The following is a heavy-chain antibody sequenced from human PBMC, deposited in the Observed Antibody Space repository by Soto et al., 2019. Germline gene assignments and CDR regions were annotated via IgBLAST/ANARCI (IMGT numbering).Heavy chain of an antibody. J-gene: IGHJ4*02. Sequence: GGSLRLSCAASGFTFSDYYMSWIRQAPGKGLEWVSYISSSSSYTNYADSVKGRFTISRDNAKNSLYLQMNSLRAEDTAVYYCARDHRRYSGYDYVDYWGQGTPVTVSS. CDR1: GFTFSDYY. D-gene: IGHD5-12*01. CDR3: ARDHRRYSGYDYVDY. V-gene: IGHV3-11*05. CDR2: ISSSSSYT.